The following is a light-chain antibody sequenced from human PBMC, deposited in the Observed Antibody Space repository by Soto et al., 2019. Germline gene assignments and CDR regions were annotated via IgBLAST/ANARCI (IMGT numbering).Light chain of an antibody. J-gene: IGLJ3*02. CDR1: SSNIGSNT. CDR2: EVS. Sequence: QSVLTQPPSASGTPGQRVTISCSGSSSNIGSNTVNWYQQLPGKAPKLMIYEVSNRPSGVSDRFSGSRSGNTASLTISGLQAEDESDYYCISYTSSSTWVFGGGTKLTVL. CDR3: ISYTSSSTWV. V-gene: IGLV2-14*01.